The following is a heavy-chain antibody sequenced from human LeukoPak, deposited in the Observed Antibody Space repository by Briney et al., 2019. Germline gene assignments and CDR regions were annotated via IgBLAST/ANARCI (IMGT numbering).Heavy chain of an antibody. V-gene: IGHV6-1*01. CDR2: TYYRSKWYN. D-gene: IGHD2-2*01. Sequence: SQTLSLTCAISGDSVSSNSAAWNWIRQSPSRGLERLGRTYYRSKWYNDYAVSVKSRITINPDTSKNQFSLQLNSVTPEDTAVYYCARGDYCSSTSCYSDAFDIWGQGTMVTVSS. CDR1: GDSVSSNSAA. CDR3: ARGDYCSSTSCYSDAFDI. J-gene: IGHJ3*02.